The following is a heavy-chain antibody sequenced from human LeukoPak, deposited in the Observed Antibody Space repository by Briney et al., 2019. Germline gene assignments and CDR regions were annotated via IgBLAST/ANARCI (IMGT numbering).Heavy chain of an antibody. CDR3: LRRRRLTSFVY. Sequence: PGGSLTLSCAASGFTFSSYWMHWVRQAPGKGLMWVSCINTDGSSSTYADSVKGRFTISSGKAKEDLYLPMTSLRVEDTAVHDFLRRRRLTSFVYWGGGNLVSVAS. V-gene: IGHV3-74*01. CDR2: INTDGSSS. D-gene: IGHD6-25*01. CDR1: GFTFSSYW. J-gene: IGHJ4*02.